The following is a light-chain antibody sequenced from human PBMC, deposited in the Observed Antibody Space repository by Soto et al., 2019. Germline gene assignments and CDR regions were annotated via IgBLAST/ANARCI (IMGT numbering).Light chain of an antibody. V-gene: IGKV1-33*01. Sequence: DIQMTQSPSSLSASAGDRVIITCQASQDISKYLNWYQQKAGKAPKLLIYDASNLETGVPSRFTGSGSGTEFTFTFGSVQAEDIATCYCQQYDHLPLSFGGGTKCEIK. CDR1: QDISKY. J-gene: IGKJ4*01. CDR3: QQYDHLPLS. CDR2: DAS.